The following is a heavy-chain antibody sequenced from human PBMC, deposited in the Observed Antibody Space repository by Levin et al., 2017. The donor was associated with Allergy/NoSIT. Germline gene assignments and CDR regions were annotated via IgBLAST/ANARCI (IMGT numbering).Heavy chain of an antibody. V-gene: IGHV3-23*01. Sequence: GGSLRLSCAASGFTFTSYAMAWVRQAPGKGLEWVASITGSAATTYYADSVKGRFTISKDNPKNALVLQINSLRPEDTADYYCAKDRRFTVTADFDNWGHGTRVTVAS. J-gene: IGHJ4*01. CDR3: AKDRRFTVTADFDN. CDR2: ITGSAATT. D-gene: IGHD4-17*01. CDR1: GFTFTSYA.